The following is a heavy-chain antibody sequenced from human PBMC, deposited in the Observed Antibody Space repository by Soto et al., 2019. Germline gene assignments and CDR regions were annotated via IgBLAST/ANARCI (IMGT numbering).Heavy chain of an antibody. V-gene: IGHV4-39*01. CDR2: IYYSGST. J-gene: IGHJ4*02. CDR1: GGSISSSSYY. CDR3: ARRFGIAARLGGGYDY. Sequence: PSETLSLTCTVSGGSISSSSYYWGWIRQPPGKGLEWIGSIYYSGSTYYNPSLKSRVTISVDTSKNQFSLKLSSVTAADTAVYYCARRFGIAARLGGGYDYWGQGTLVTVSS. D-gene: IGHD6-6*01.